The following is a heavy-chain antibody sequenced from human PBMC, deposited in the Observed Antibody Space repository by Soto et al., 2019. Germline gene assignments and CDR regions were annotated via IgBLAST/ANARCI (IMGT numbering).Heavy chain of an antibody. CDR3: ATHPGGGGY. CDR2: IYSGGYT. D-gene: IGHD3-10*01. J-gene: IGHJ4*02. Sequence: EVQLVESGGGLIQPGGSLRLSCAVSGFTVSNNYMSWVRQAPGKGLEGVSVIYSGGYTAYGDSVKGRFTISRDNSKNTQLLQMNARGADVRAVFSGATHPGGGGYWGQGTLVTVSS. CDR1: GFTVSNNY. V-gene: IGHV3-53*01.